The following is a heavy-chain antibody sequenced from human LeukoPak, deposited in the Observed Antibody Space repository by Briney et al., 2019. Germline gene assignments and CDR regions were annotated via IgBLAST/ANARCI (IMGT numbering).Heavy chain of an antibody. J-gene: IGHJ5*02. CDR3: ARVLLNYDILTGTTAWFDP. CDR1: GGSIGSSSYY. Sequence: PSQTLSLTCTVSGGSIGSSSYYWGWVRQPPGEGLEWIGSIYYSGSTYYNPSLKSRVTISVDTSKNQFSLKLSSVTAADTAVYYCARVLLNYDILTGTTAWFDPWGQGTLVTVSS. D-gene: IGHD3-9*01. CDR2: IYYSGST. V-gene: IGHV4-39*07.